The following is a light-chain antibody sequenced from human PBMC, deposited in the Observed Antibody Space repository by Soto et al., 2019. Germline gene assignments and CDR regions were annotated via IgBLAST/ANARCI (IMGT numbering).Light chain of an antibody. Sequence: EIVLTQSPGTLSVSPGERATLSCRASQSVSSSHLAWYQQKPGQAPRLLIYGASSRATGIPDRFSGSGSGTYFTLTISRLEPEDFAVYYCQQYGSSPPQTFGQGTKVEIK. CDR1: QSVSSSH. CDR2: GAS. CDR3: QQYGSSPPQT. J-gene: IGKJ1*01. V-gene: IGKV3-20*01.